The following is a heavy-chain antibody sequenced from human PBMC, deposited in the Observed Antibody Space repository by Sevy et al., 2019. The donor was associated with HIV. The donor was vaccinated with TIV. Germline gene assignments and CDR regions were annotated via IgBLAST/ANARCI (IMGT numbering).Heavy chain of an antibody. V-gene: IGHV3-23*01. J-gene: IGHJ6*02. CDR3: AKGFCSGGSCPRDYYYYGMDV. D-gene: IGHD2-15*01. CDR2: ISGSGRYT. CDR1: GFTFSTYA. Sequence: GGSLRLSCAASGFTFSTYAMNWVRQAPGKGLEWVSSISGSGRYTYYADSVEGRFTISRDSSKNTLYLRMNSLRADDKAVYYCAKGFCSGGSCPRDYYYYGMDVWGQGTTVTVSS.